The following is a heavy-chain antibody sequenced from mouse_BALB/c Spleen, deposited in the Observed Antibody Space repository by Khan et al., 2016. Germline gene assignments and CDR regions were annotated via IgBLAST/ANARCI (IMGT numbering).Heavy chain of an antibody. J-gene: IGHJ4*01. Sequence: EVELVESGGGLVKPGGSLKLSCAASGFTFSSYAMSWVRQSPEKRLEWVAEISSGGSYTYYPDTVTGRFTISRHNAKNTLYLEMSSLRSEDTAMYYCARDRITTATYYAMDYWGQGTSVTVSS. D-gene: IGHD1-2*01. CDR1: GFTFSSYA. V-gene: IGHV5-9-4*01. CDR3: ARDRITTATYYAMDY. CDR2: ISSGGSYT.